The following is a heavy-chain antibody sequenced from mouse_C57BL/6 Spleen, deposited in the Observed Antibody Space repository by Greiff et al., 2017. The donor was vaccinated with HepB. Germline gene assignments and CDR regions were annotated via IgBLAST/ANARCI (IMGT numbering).Heavy chain of an antibody. V-gene: IGHV7-1*01. CDR3: ARDANPVSPMDY. Sequence: EVQRVESGGGLVQSGRSLRLSCATSGFTFSDFYMEWVRQAPGKGLEWIAASRNKANDYTTEYSASVKGRFIVSRDTSQSILYLQMNALRAEDTAIYYCARDANPVSPMDYWGQGTSVTVSS. J-gene: IGHJ4*01. D-gene: IGHD6-1*01. CDR1: GFTFSDFY. CDR2: SRNKANDYTT.